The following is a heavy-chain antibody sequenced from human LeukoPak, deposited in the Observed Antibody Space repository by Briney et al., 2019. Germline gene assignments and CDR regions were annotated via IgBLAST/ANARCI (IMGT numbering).Heavy chain of an antibody. Sequence: ASVKVSCKASGYTFTGYYMHWVRQAPGQGLEWMGWINPNSGGTNYAQKFQGRVTMTRDTSISTAYMELSRLRSDDTAVYYCARDLHRQWLAYYFDYWGQGTLVTVSS. CDR2: INPNSGGT. J-gene: IGHJ4*02. CDR3: ARDLHRQWLAYYFDY. CDR1: GYTFTGYY. V-gene: IGHV1-2*02. D-gene: IGHD6-19*01.